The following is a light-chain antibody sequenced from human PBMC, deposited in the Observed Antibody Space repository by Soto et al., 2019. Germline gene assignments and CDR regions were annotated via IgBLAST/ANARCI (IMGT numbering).Light chain of an antibody. J-gene: IGKJ3*01. CDR3: QQYNDWPPIT. Sequence: EVVMTQSPATLSLSPGERATLSCRASQSVSSDLAWYQQKPGQAPRLLTYGASTRATDIPARFSGGGSGTEFTLTISSLQSEDFAIYYCQQYNDWPPITFGPGTRVDFK. V-gene: IGKV3-15*01. CDR2: GAS. CDR1: QSVSSD.